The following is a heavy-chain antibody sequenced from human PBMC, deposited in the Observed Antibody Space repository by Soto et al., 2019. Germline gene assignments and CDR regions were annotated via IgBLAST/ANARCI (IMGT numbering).Heavy chain of an antibody. CDR2: ISYDGSNK. CDR3: AKASWSSSWALDY. J-gene: IGHJ4*02. D-gene: IGHD6-13*01. Sequence: SLRLSCAASGFTFSSYGMHWVRQAPGKGLEWVAVISYDGSNKYYADSVKGRFTISRDNSKNTLYLQMNSLRAEDTAVYYCAKASWSSSWALDYWGQGTPVTVSS. CDR1: GFTFSSYG. V-gene: IGHV3-30*18.